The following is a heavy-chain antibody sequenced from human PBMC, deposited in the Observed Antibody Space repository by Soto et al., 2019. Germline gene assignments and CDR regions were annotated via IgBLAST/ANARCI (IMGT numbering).Heavy chain of an antibody. CDR1: GGNISSGGYY. J-gene: IGHJ6*02. V-gene: IGHV4-31*03. CDR2: IYYSGST. Sequence: SETMSLTCTVSGGNISSGGYYWSWIRQHPGKGLEWIGYIYYSGSTYYNPSLKSRVTISVDTSKNQFSLKLSSVTAADTAVYYCSGSGSYFSDYYYGMDVWGQGTTVTVSS. D-gene: IGHD3-10*01. CDR3: SGSGSYFSDYYYGMDV.